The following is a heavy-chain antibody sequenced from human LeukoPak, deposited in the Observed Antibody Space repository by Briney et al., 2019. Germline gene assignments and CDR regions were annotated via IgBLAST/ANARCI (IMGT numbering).Heavy chain of an antibody. CDR1: GYTLTELS. V-gene: IGHV1-24*01. CDR3: ATVYYDISTGYYTPNDY. Sequence: ASVKVSCKVSGYTLTELSMHWVRQAPGKGLERMGGFDPEDGETIYAQKFQGRVTMAEDTSTDTAYMELSSLRSEDTAVYYCATVYYDISTGYYTPNDYWGQGTLVTVSS. D-gene: IGHD3-9*01. J-gene: IGHJ4*02. CDR2: FDPEDGET.